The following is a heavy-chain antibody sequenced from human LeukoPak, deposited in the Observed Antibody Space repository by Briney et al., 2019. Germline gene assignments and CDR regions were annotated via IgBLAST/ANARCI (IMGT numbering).Heavy chain of an antibody. V-gene: IGHV3-21*01. D-gene: IGHD6-13*01. CDR2: ISSSSSYI. CDR1: GITFRSYS. Sequence: GGPPRLCCAASGITFRSYSMIWGREGPVQWLHSISSISSSSSYIYYADSVKGRFTISRDNAKNSLYLQMNSLRAEDTAVYYCARGGLAAAGSFDYWGQGTLVTVSS. J-gene: IGHJ4*02. CDR3: ARGGLAAAGSFDY.